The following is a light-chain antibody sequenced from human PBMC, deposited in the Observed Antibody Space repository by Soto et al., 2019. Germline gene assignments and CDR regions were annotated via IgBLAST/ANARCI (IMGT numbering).Light chain of an antibody. J-gene: IGLJ1*01. CDR2: DNS. Sequence: QSVLTQPPSVSGAPGQRVTISCTGSSTNIGAGYDVHWYQQLPGTAPKLLIYDNSNRPSWVPDRFSGSKSGTSASLAITWLQHEDEDDYYYQSYYSSLSGYVFGTGTKLTVL. CDR3: QSYYSSLSGYV. CDR1: STNIGAGYD. V-gene: IGLV1-40*01.